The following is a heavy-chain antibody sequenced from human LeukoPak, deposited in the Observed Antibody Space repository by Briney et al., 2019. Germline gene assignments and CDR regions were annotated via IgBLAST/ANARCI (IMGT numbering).Heavy chain of an antibody. D-gene: IGHD3-22*01. CDR2: IYSGGST. Sequence: PGGSLRLSCAASGFTDSSNYMSWVRQAPGKGLEWVSVIYSGGSTYYADSVKGRFTISRDNSKNTLYLQMNSLRAEDTAVYYCARGPTYYYDSSGYTGFDYWGQGTLVTVSS. J-gene: IGHJ4*02. CDR1: GFTDSSNY. V-gene: IGHV3-53*01. CDR3: ARGPTYYYDSSGYTGFDY.